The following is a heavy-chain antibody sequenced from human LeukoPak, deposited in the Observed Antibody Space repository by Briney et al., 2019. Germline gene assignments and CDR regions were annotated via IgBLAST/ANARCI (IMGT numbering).Heavy chain of an antibody. CDR3: ATGSPGYCSGGSCYGFSGWFDP. V-gene: IGHV1-46*01. CDR2: INPSGGSI. D-gene: IGHD2-15*01. CDR1: GYTFTSYY. Sequence: ASVKVSCKASGYTFTSYYMHWVRQAPGQGLEWMGIINPSGGSISYAQKFQSRVTMTRDTSTSTVYMELSSLRSEDTAVYYCATGSPGYCSGGSCYGFSGWFDPWGQGTLVTVSS. J-gene: IGHJ5*02.